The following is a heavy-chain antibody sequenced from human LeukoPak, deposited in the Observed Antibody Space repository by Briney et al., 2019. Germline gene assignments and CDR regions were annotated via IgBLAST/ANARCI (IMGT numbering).Heavy chain of an antibody. D-gene: IGHD1-26*01. J-gene: IGHJ4*02. CDR1: GGSISSGSHY. V-gene: IGHV4-61*02. CDR3: ARGGSCPDY. Sequence: SETLSLTCTVSGGSISSGSHYWSWIRQPAGKALEWIGRIYTSGSTNYNPSLKSRVTTSVDMSKNQFSLKLSSVTAADTAVYYCARGGSCPDYWGQGTLVTVSS. CDR2: IYTSGST.